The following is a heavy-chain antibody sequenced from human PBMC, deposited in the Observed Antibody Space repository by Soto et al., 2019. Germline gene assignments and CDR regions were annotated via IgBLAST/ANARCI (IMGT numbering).Heavy chain of an antibody. Sequence: SETLSLTCAVYGGSFSGYYWSWIRQPPGEGLEWIGEINHSGSTNYNPSLKSRVTISVDTSKNQFSLKLSSVTAADTAVYYCARGKLSDYVWGSYRYHFDYWGQGTVVTVSS. CDR2: INHSGST. CDR1: GGSFSGYY. J-gene: IGHJ4*02. CDR3: ARGKLSDYVWGSYRYHFDY. V-gene: IGHV4-34*01. D-gene: IGHD3-16*02.